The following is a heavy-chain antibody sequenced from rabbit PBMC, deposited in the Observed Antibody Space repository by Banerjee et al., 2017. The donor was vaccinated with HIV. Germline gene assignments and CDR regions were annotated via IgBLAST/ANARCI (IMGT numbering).Heavy chain of an antibody. D-gene: IGHD8-1*01. CDR3: ARSVGSSYYYGMDL. CDR1: GFTLSSYY. Sequence: QSLEESGGDLVKPGASLTLTCTASGFTLSSYYMCWVRQAPGKGLEWIACINTGSGGAYYASWVIRRFTISKTSSTTVTLQMTSLTAADTATYFCARSVGSSYYYGMDLWGPGTLVTVS. CDR2: INTGSGGA. V-gene: IGHV1S40*01. J-gene: IGHJ6*01.